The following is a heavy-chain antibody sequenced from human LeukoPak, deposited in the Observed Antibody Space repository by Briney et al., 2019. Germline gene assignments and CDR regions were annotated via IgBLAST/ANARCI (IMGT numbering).Heavy chain of an antibody. D-gene: IGHD2-21*01. CDR2: INPNSGGT. V-gene: IGHV1-2*02. CDR3: ARRFPYSTTHFDY. Sequence: ASVKVSCKASGYTFTGYYMHWVRQAPGQGLEWMGWINPNSGGTNYAQKFQGRVTMTRDTSISTAYMELSRLGSDDTAVYYCARRFPYSTTHFDYWGQGTLVTVSS. CDR1: GYTFTGYY. J-gene: IGHJ4*02.